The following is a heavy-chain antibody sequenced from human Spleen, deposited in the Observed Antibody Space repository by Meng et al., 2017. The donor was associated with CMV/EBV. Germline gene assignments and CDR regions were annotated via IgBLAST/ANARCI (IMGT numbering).Heavy chain of an antibody. Sequence: GSLRLSCTVSGGSMSTYYWSWIRQPPGKGLEWIGYIYYSGSTNHNPSLKSRVTISLDTSKNQFSLKLSSVTAADTAVYYCSRDTTYYGMDVWGQGTTVTVSS. J-gene: IGHJ6*02. CDR2: IYYSGST. CDR3: SRDTTYYGMDV. CDR1: GGSMSTYY. V-gene: IGHV4-59*01. D-gene: IGHD1-1*01.